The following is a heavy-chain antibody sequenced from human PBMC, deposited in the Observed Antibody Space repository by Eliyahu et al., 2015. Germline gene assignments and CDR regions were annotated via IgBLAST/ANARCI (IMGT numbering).Heavy chain of an antibody. CDR3: AKDSSSGAAYYYGLDV. D-gene: IGHD2-15*01. CDR2: LSWNSGSI. Sequence: GLSWNSGSIGYADSVKGRFTISRDNAKNTLYLQMNSLRAEDTAFYYCAKDSSSGAAYYYGLDVWGQGTTVTVSS. V-gene: IGHV3-9*01. J-gene: IGHJ6*02.